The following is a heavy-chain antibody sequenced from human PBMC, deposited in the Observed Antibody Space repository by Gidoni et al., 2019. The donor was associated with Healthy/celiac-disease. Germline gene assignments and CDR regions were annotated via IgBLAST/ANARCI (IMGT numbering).Heavy chain of an antibody. Sequence: QVQLQESGPGLVKPSETLSLTCAVSGYSISSGYYWGWIRQPPGKGLEWIGSIYHSGSTYYNPSLKSRVTISGDTSKNQFSLKLSSVTAADTAVYYCARGKEMLTKQTDNWFDPWGQGTLVTVSS. J-gene: IGHJ5*02. CDR1: GYSISSGYY. CDR2: IYHSGST. D-gene: IGHD3-16*01. CDR3: ARGKEMLTKQTDNWFDP. V-gene: IGHV4-38-2*01.